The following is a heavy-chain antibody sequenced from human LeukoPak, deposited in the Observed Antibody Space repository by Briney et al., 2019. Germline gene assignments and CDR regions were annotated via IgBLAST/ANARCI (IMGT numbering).Heavy chain of an antibody. V-gene: IGHV4-39*01. Sequence: SETLSLTCTVSGGSISSSSYDWGWIRQPPGKGLEWIGSIYYSGSTYYNPSLKSRVTISVDTSKNQFSLKLSSVTAADTAVYYCARQDYTAKSNYGMDVWGQGTTVTVSS. CDR3: ARQDYTAKSNYGMDV. CDR2: IYYSGST. D-gene: IGHD4-11*01. J-gene: IGHJ6*02. CDR1: GGSISSSSYD.